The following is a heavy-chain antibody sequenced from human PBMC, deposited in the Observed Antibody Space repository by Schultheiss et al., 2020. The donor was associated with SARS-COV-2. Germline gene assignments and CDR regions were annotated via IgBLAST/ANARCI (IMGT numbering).Heavy chain of an antibody. V-gene: IGHV4-34*01. J-gene: IGHJ6*02. CDR3: ARGRLTGETGYYGMDV. CDR1: GGSFSGFY. D-gene: IGHD1-14*01. Sequence: SETLSLTCAVYGGSFSGFYWSWIRQPPGKGLEWIGEINHSGSTNYNPSLKSRVTISVDTSKNQFSLKLSSVTAADTAVYYCARGRLTGETGYYGMDVWGQGTTVTVSS. CDR2: INHSGST.